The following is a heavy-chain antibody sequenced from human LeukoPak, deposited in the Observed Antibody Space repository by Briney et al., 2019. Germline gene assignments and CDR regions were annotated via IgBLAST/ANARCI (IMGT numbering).Heavy chain of an antibody. D-gene: IGHD3-10*01. J-gene: IGHJ4*02. CDR1: GFTFSSYE. V-gene: IGHV3-48*03. CDR3: TLMVRGVITPFDY. Sequence: SGGSLRLSCAASGFTFSSYEMNWVRQAPGKGLEWVSYISSSGSTIYYADSVKGRFTISRDNAKNSLYLQMNSLRAEDTAVYYCTLMVRGVITPFDYWGQGTLVTVSS. CDR2: ISSSGSTI.